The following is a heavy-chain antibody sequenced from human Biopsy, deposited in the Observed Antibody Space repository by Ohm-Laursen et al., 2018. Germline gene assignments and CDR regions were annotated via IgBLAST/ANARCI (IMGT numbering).Heavy chain of an antibody. CDR1: GFTFSSYA. Sequence: SLRLSCAASGFTFSSYAMSWVRQAPGTGLEWGSAIRSTGGSTYYANSVKGRFTISRDNSKNILFLQVNNLRAEDTAIYYCTKADDFWSPEGYYYYFSGMDVWGQGTTVTVSS. CDR3: TKADDFWSPEGYYYYFSGMDV. V-gene: IGHV3-23*01. D-gene: IGHD3-3*01. J-gene: IGHJ6*02. CDR2: IRSTGGST.